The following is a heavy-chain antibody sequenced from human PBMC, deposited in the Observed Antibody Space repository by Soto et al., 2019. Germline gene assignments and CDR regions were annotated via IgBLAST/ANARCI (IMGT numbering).Heavy chain of an antibody. CDR1: GFTFSSYG. CDR3: AKYGGYDYASQNGDY. Sequence: GGSLRLSCAASGFTFSSYGMHWVRQAPGKGLEWVAVISYDGSNKYYADSVKGRFTISRDNSKNTLYLQMNSLRAEDTAVYYCAKYGGYDYASQNGDYWGQGTLVTVSS. V-gene: IGHV3-30*18. D-gene: IGHD5-12*01. J-gene: IGHJ4*02. CDR2: ISYDGSNK.